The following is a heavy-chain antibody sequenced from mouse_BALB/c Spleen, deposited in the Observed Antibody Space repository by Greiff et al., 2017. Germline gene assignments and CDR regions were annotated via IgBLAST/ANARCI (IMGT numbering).Heavy chain of an antibody. V-gene: IGHV5-17*02. D-gene: IGHD2-4*01. Sequence: EVKLMESGGGLVQPGGSRKLSCAASGFTFSSFGMHWVRQAPEKGLEWVAYISSGSSTIYYADTVKGRFTISRDNPKNTLFLQMTSLRSEDTAMYYCARRRDDYDGDYFDYWGQGTTLTVSS. CDR1: GFTFSSFG. J-gene: IGHJ2*01. CDR3: ARRRDDYDGDYFDY. CDR2: ISSGSSTI.